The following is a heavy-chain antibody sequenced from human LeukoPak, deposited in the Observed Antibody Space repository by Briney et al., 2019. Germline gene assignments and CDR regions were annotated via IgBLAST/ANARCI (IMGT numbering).Heavy chain of an antibody. CDR2: INAGNGNT. CDR3: ARGAYSGGYFDY. CDR1: GYTFTSYA. D-gene: IGHD2-21*01. V-gene: IGHV1-3*01. Sequence: ASVKVSCKASGYTFTSYAMHWVRQAPGQRLEWMGWINAGNGNTKYSQEFQGRVTITRDTSASTAYMELSSLRSEDTAVYYCARGAYSGGYFDYWGQGTLVTVSS. J-gene: IGHJ4*02.